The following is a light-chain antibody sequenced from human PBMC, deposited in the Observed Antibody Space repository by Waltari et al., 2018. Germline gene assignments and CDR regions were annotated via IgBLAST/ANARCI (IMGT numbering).Light chain of an antibody. CDR3: SSHTISRTRV. CDR2: DVS. CDR1: RRDIGAYNF. Sequence: QSALTQPASVSGSPGQSIAISCPGTRRDIGAYNFVSWYQQPPGKAPKLMIHDVSNRPAGVSNRFSGSKSGNTASLTISGLQTEDEADYYCSSHTISRTRVFGGGTKLTVL. V-gene: IGLV2-14*03. J-gene: IGLJ3*02.